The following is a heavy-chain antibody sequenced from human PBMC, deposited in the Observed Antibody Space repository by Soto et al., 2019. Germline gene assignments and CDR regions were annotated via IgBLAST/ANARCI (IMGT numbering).Heavy chain of an antibody. Sequence: QVQLVQSGAEVKKPESSVKVSCKASGGTFSSYAISWVRQAPGQGLEWMGGIIPIFGTANYAQKFQGRVTITADESTSTAYMELSSLRSEDTAVYYCASHYGYSSGWYKDYWGQGTLVTVSS. CDR2: IIPIFGTA. D-gene: IGHD6-19*01. J-gene: IGHJ4*02. CDR3: ASHYGYSSGWYKDY. CDR1: GGTFSSYA. V-gene: IGHV1-69*01.